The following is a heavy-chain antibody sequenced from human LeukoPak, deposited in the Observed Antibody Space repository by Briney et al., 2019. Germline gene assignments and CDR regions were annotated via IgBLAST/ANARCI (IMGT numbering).Heavy chain of an antibody. CDR3: ARSGSSGWYLDFGY. Sequence: PSQTLSLTCTVSGGSISSGYYWGWIRQPPGKGLEWIGSIYHSGSTYYNPSLKSRVTISVDTSKNQFSLKLSSVTAADTAVYYCARSGSSGWYLDFGYWGQGTLVTVSS. CDR1: GGSISSGYY. CDR2: IYHSGST. V-gene: IGHV4-38-2*02. J-gene: IGHJ4*02. D-gene: IGHD6-19*01.